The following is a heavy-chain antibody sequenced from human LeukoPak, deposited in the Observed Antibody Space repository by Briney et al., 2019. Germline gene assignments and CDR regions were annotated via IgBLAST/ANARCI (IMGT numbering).Heavy chain of an antibody. CDR3: ARPAANYCSGGRCYFDY. Sequence: PGGSLRLSCAASGFAFSSYSMNWVRQAPGKGLEWVSSISSSSSYIYYADSVKGRFTISRDNAKNSLYLQMNSLRAEDTAVYYCARPAANYCSGGRCYFDYWGQGTLVTVSS. CDR2: ISSSSSYI. CDR1: GFAFSSYS. D-gene: IGHD2-15*01. V-gene: IGHV3-21*01. J-gene: IGHJ4*02.